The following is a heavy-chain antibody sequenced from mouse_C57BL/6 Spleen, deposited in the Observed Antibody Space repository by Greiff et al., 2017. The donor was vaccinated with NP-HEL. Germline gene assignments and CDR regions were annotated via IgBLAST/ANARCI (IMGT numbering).Heavy chain of an antibody. V-gene: IGHV1-18*01. D-gene: IGHD1-1*01. CDR2: INPNNGGT. J-gene: IGHJ3*01. CDR1: GYTFTDYN. CDR3: ARYGSSPAWFAY. Sequence: VQLQQSGPELVKPGASVKIPCKASGYTFTDYNMDWVKQSHGKSLEWIGDINPNNGGTIYNQKFKGKATLTVDKSSSTAYMQLSSLTYEDSAVYYCARYGSSPAWFAYWGQGTLVTVSA.